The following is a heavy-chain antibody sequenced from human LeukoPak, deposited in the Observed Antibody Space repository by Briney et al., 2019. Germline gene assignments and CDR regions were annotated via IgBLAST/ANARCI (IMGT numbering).Heavy chain of an antibody. J-gene: IGHJ6*03. CDR1: GFTFSSYG. Sequence: GGSLRLSCAASGFTFSSYGMHWVRQAPGKGLEWVAFIRYDGNYKYHADSVKGRFTISRDNSKNTLYLQMNSLRDEDTAVYYCAKAYGSTYYNYYMNVWGKGTTVTISS. CDR3: AKAYGSTYYNYYMNV. CDR2: IRYDGNYK. D-gene: IGHD3-10*01. V-gene: IGHV3-30*02.